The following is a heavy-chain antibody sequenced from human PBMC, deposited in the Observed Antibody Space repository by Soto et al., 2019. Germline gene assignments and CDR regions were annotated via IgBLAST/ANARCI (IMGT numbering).Heavy chain of an antibody. CDR1: GYTFTSYG. CDR3: ARWPELITFGGVIVPEDYYYMDV. D-gene: IGHD3-16*02. J-gene: IGHJ6*03. CDR2: ISAYNGNT. Sequence: ASVKVSCKASGYTFTSYGISWVRQAPGQGLEWMGWISAYNGNTNYAQKLQGRVTMTTDTSTSTAYMELRSLRSDDTAVYYCARWPELITFGGVIVPEDYYYMDVWGKGTTVTVSS. V-gene: IGHV1-18*01.